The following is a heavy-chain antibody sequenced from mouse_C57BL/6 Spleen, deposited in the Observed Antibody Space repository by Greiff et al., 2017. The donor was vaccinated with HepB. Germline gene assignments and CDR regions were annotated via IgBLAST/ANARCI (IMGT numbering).Heavy chain of an antibody. CDR1: GYSITSGYY. V-gene: IGHV3-6*01. CDR3: ARRTTFDY. Sequence: ESGPGLVKPSQSLSLTCSVTGYSITSGYYWNWIRQFPGNKLEWMGYISYDGSNNYNPSLKNRISITRDTSKNQFFLKLNSVTTEDTATYYCARRTTFDYWGQGTTLTVSS. J-gene: IGHJ2*01. D-gene: IGHD1-1*01. CDR2: ISYDGSN.